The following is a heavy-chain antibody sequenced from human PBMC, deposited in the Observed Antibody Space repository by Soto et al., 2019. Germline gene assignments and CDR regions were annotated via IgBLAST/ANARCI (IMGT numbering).Heavy chain of an antibody. CDR3: ARELPRDGLDY. CDR2: IYHSGST. J-gene: IGHJ4*02. Sequence: SETLSLTCAVSGYSISSGYYWGWIRQPPGKGLEWIGSIYHSGSTYYNPSLKSRVTISVDTSKNQFSLKLSSVTAADTAVYYCARELPRDGLDYWGQGTLVTVSS. V-gene: IGHV4-38-2*02. CDR1: GYSISSGYY.